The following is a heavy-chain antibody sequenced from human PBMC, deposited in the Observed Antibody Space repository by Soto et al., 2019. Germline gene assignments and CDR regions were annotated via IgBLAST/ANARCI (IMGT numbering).Heavy chain of an antibody. V-gene: IGHV3-23*01. D-gene: IGHD2-15*01. CDR2: ISGSGGST. CDR1: GFSVSSYA. CDR3: AKESRYCSGGSCFTGAFDI. Sequence: GGSLGLACAASGFSVSSYAMGGVRQAPGKGLEWVSAISGSGGSTYYADSVKGRFTISRDNSKNTLYLQMNSLRAEDTAVYYCAKESRYCSGGSCFTGAFDIWGQGTMVTVSS. J-gene: IGHJ3*02.